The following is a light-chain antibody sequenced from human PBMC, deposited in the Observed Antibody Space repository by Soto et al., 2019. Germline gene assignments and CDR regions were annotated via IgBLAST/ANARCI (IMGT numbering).Light chain of an antibody. Sequence: DIQMTQSPASVSASLGDRVTLTCRASQGISSGLALYQQKPGQAPTLLIYAASRLHSGVPSRFSGSGSGTDFTLTISSLQPEDFATYYCQQSNSSPRTFGQGTKVEIK. CDR2: AAS. J-gene: IGKJ1*01. V-gene: IGKV1-12*01. CDR1: QGISSG. CDR3: QQSNSSPRT.